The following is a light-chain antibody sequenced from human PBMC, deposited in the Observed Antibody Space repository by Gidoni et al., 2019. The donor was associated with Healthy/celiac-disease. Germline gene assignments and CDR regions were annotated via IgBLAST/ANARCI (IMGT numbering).Light chain of an antibody. V-gene: IGLV2-8*01. CDR3: SSYAGSNNFVV. J-gene: IGLJ2*01. CDR1: SSDVGGYNY. Sequence: QSALTQPPPASGSPGQSVTISCTGTSSDVGGYNYVSWYKQHPGKAPKLMIYEVSKRPSGVPDRFSGSKSCNTASLTVSGLQAEDEADYYCSSYAGSNNFVVFGGGTKLTVL. CDR2: EVS.